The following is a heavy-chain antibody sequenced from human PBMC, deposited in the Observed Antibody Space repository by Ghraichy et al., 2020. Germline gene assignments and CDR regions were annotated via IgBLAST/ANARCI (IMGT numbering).Heavy chain of an antibody. J-gene: IGHJ4*02. Sequence: ASVKVSCKASGYTFTDYYMHWVRQAPGQGLEWMGRINPNSGGTNYAQNFQGRVTMTSDTSISTAYMELSSLTSDDTAVYYCARATFTSTWYLGSDWGQGTLVTVSS. CDR1: GYTFTDYY. CDR3: ARATFTSTWYLGSD. CDR2: INPNSGGT. V-gene: IGHV1-2*06. D-gene: IGHD6-13*01.